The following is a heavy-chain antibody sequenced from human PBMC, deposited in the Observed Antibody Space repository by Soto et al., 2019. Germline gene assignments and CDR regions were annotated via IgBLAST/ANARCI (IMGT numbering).Heavy chain of an antibody. V-gene: IGHV3-30*03. D-gene: IGHD6-19*01. CDR3: VAGPSFFDY. J-gene: IGHJ4*02. Sequence: QVQLVESGGGVVQPGRSLRLSCAASGFSFSSYGMQWVRQAPGKGLEWVAVISYDGSNKYYADSVKDRFTISRDNSKKTLYLQMNSLRAEDTAVYYCVAGPSFFDYCGQGTLVTVSS. CDR2: ISYDGSNK. CDR1: GFSFSSYG.